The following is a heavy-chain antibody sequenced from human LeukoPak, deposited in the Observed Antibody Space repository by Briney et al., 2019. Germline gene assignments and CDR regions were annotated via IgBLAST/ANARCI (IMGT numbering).Heavy chain of an antibody. D-gene: IGHD1-26*01. J-gene: IGHJ5*02. CDR3: ARQERSGELPRLTGAKVDWFDP. CDR1: GGSISSYY. CDR2: IYYSGST. V-gene: IGHV4-59*08. Sequence: SETLSLTCRVSGGSISSYYWSWIRQPPGKGLEWIGYIYYSGSTNYNPSLKSRVTISVDTSKNQFSLKLSSVAAADTAVYYCARQERSGELPRLTGAKVDWFDPWGQGTLVTVSS.